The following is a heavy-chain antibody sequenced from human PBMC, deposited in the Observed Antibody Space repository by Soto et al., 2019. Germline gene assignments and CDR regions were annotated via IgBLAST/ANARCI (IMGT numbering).Heavy chain of an antibody. CDR3: ARVSNDYSGNGAFDY. CDR2: IYYTGSA. J-gene: IGHJ4*02. V-gene: IGHV4-59*01. D-gene: IGHD4-4*01. CDR1: GGSISNYY. Sequence: ASETLSLTCTVSGGSISNYYWIWIRQPPGKGLEWIGYIYYTGSASYNPSLKSRVSISVDTSKNQFSLNMNSVTAADTAVYYCARVSNDYSGNGAFDYWGQGTLVTVSS.